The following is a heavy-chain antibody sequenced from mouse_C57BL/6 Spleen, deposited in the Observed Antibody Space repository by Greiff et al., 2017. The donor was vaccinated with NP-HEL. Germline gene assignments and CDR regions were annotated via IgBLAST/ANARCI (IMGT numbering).Heavy chain of an antibody. J-gene: IGHJ4*01. D-gene: IGHD2-5*01. Sequence: DVKLQESGPGLVKPSQSLSLTCSVTGYTITSGYYWNWIRQFPGNKLEWMGYISYDGSNNYNPYLKNRISFTRDTSKNQFFLKLNSVTTEDTATYYCARDLFYSNYKDYAMDYWGQGTSVTVSS. V-gene: IGHV3-6*01. CDR1: GYTITSGYY. CDR2: ISYDGSN. CDR3: ARDLFYSNYKDYAMDY.